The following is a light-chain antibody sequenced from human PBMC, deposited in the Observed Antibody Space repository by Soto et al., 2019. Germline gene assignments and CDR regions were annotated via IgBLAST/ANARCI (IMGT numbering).Light chain of an antibody. CDR3: QQSDSTPYT. J-gene: IGKJ2*01. V-gene: IGKV1-39*01. CDR2: DAS. Sequence: DIPMTQSPSSLSASVGDRVTITCRASQTISTYLKWYQQKPGKAPRLLIYDASSLLSGVPSRFSGSGSGTDFTLTIASLQPEDFSTYYCQQSDSTPYTFGQGTKVEI. CDR1: QTISTY.